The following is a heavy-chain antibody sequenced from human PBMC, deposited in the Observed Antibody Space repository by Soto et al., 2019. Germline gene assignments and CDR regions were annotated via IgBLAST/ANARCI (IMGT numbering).Heavy chain of an antibody. V-gene: IGHV4-61*01. CDR3: ARGVAGLFDY. CDR2: IYYSGST. D-gene: IGHD6-19*01. J-gene: IGHJ4*02. Sequence: SETLSLTCTVSGGSVSSGSYYWSWIRQPPGKGLEWIGYIYYSGSTNYNPSLKSRVTISVDTSKNQFSLKLSSVTAADTAVYYCARGVAGLFDYWGQGTLVTVSS. CDR1: GGSVSSGSYY.